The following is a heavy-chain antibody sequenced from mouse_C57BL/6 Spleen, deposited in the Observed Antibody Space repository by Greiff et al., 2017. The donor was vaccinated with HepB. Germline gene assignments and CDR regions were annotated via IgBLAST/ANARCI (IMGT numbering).Heavy chain of an antibody. CDR2: IHPNSGST. D-gene: IGHD4-1*02. Sequence: QVQLQQPGAELVKPGASVKLSCKASGYTFTSYWMHWVKQRPGQGLEWIGMIHPNSGSTNYNEKFKSKATLTVDKSSSTAYMQLSSLTSEDSAVYYCAISTGTPWFAYWGQGTLVTVSA. V-gene: IGHV1-64*01. J-gene: IGHJ3*01. CDR3: AISTGTPWFAY. CDR1: GYTFTSYW.